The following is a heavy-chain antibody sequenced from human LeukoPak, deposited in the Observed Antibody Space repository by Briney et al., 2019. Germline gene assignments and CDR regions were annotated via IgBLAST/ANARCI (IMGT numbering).Heavy chain of an antibody. D-gene: IGHD2-15*01. Sequence: GGSLRLSCAASGFTFSSYWMHWVRQAPGKGLEWVARIRSKAYGGIPEYAAPVQGRFTISRDDSRATLYLQMNSLKTEDTAVYYCTTDLGGYFTGGSCYTGLYNCFDPWGQGTLVTVSS. CDR3: TTDLGGYFTGGSCYTGLYNCFDP. J-gene: IGHJ5*02. CDR1: GFTFSSYW. V-gene: IGHV3-15*01. CDR2: IRSKAYGGIP.